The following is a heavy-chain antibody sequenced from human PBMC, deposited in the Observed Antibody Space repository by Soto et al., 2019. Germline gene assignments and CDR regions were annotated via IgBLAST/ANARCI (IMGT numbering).Heavy chain of an antibody. CDR1: GGSISSYY. CDR3: AREPGGTMVRGVYYYYGMDV. D-gene: IGHD3-10*01. Sequence: SETLSLTCTVSGGSISSYYWSWIRQPPGKGLEWIGHIYYSGSTNYNPSLKSRVTISVDTSKNQFSLKLSSVTAADTAVYYCAREPGGTMVRGVYYYYGMDVWGQGTTVTVSS. V-gene: IGHV4-59*01. CDR2: IYYSGST. J-gene: IGHJ6*02.